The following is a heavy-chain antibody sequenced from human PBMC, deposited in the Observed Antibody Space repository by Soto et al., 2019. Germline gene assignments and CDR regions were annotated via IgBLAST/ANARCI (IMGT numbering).Heavy chain of an antibody. V-gene: IGHV1-69*05. J-gene: IGHJ4*02. CDR1: GGTFSSYA. Sequence: SVKVSCKASGGTFSSYAISWVRQAPGQGLEWMGGIIPIFGTANYAQKFQGRVTMTRDTSISTAYMELSRLRSDDTAVYYCARGWLQLRDDYWGQGTLVTVSS. CDR3: ARGWLQLRDDY. CDR2: IIPIFGTA. D-gene: IGHD1-1*01.